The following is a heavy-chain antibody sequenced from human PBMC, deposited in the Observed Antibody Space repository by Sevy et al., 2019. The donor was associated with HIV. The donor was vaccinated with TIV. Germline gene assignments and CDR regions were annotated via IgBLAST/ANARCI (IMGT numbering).Heavy chain of an antibody. D-gene: IGHD3-3*01. CDR3: TRARYYDFWSGYYLGYFDY. J-gene: IGHJ4*02. CDR2: IRSKAYGGTT. V-gene: IGHV3-49*03. Sequence: GGSLRLSCTASGFTFGDYAMSWFRQAPGKGLEWVGFIRSKAYGGTTEYAASVKGGFTISRDDSKSIAYLQMNSLKTEDTAVYYCTRARYYDFWSGYYLGYFDYWGQGTLVTVS. CDR1: GFTFGDYA.